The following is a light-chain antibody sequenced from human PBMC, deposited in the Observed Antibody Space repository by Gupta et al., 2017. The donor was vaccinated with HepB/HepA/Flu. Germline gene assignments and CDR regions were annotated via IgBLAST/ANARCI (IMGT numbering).Light chain of an antibody. CDR1: HSIRGDF. Sequence: ESLLTQSPDTLSLSPGESATLSCRARHSIRGDFLVWYQQKPGQAPRLLIYAASRDATGVPDRFSGSGSGTEFTLTNNRREHEDVAVYYCQHKNSLPGAFGQGTKVDIK. CDR2: AAS. CDR3: QHKNSLPGA. J-gene: IGKJ1*01. V-gene: IGKV3-20*01.